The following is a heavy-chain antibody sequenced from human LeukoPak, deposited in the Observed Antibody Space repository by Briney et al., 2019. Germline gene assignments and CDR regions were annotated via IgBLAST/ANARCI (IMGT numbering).Heavy chain of an antibody. V-gene: IGHV1-2*02. J-gene: IGHJ4*02. Sequence: ASVKVSCKASGYTFTDYYMHWVRQAPGQGLEWMGWISPNSGGTNYALKFQGRVTMTRDTSISTVYMEMNRLTSDDTAVYFCARKKGDYWGQGTLVTVSS. CDR3: ARKKGDY. CDR1: GYTFTDYY. CDR2: ISPNSGGT.